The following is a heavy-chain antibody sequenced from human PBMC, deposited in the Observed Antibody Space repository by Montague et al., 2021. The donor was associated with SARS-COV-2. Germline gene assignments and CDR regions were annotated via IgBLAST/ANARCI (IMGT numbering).Heavy chain of an antibody. CDR1: GPSGTSVNW. CDR2: VDHTGIT. V-gene: IGHV4-4*02. J-gene: IGHJ4*02. D-gene: IGHD6-13*01. Sequence: SETLSLTCAVAGPSGTSVNWRSWVGQPPKRGQERIAEVDHTGITNFNPSLRSRVSISLDTSKNQFSLTLNSVTAADTAIYYCASHPVFQQLYSWGQGTLVSVSS. CDR3: ASHPVFQQLYS.